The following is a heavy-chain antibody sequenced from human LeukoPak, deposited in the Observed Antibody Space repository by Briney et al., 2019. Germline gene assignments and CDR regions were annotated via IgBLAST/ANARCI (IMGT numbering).Heavy chain of an antibody. D-gene: IGHD3-22*01. CDR3: ARDLIGIYYYDSSGYYVWTDAFDI. CDR2: INPSGGST. Sequence: ASVKVSCKASGYTFTSYYMHWVRQAPGQGLEWMGIINPSGGSTSYAQKFQGGVTMTRDTSTSTVYMELSSLRSEDTAVYYCARDLIGIYYYDSSGYYVWTDAFDIWGQGTMVTVSS. V-gene: IGHV1-46*01. CDR1: GYTFTSYY. J-gene: IGHJ3*02.